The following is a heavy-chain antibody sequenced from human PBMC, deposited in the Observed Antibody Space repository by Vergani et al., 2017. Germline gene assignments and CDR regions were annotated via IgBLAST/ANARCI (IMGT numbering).Heavy chain of an antibody. CDR1: GFTSSYYG. Sequence: QVHLAESGGGVVQPGRSLRLYCVVSGFTSSYYGMHWVRQAPGKGLEWVAVISYDGTQKYYADSVKGRFTISRDNSKSTLYLQMNSLRTEDTAVYYCATKSCGTPGCQIGYFREWGQGTLVTVSS. D-gene: IGHD1-1*01. CDR3: ATKSCGTPGCQIGYFRE. J-gene: IGHJ1*01. V-gene: IGHV3-30*03. CDR2: ISYDGTQK.